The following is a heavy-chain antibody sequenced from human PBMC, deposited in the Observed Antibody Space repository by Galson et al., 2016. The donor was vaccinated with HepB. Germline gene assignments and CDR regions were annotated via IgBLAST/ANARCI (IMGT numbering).Heavy chain of an antibody. CDR3: AKMRGHPTYHYHMDV. Sequence: SLRLSCAASGFTFGNFAMSWVRQAPGRGLEWVSGISGTADATYYADSVRGRFTISRDNSKNTLYLQMNSLRGDDTAGYYCAKMRGHPTYHYHMDVWGKGTTVTVSS. J-gene: IGHJ6*03. CDR1: GFTFGNFA. CDR2: ISGTADAT. V-gene: IGHV3-23*01.